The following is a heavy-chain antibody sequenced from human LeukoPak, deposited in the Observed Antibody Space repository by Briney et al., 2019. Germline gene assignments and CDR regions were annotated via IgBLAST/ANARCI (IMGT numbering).Heavy chain of an antibody. CDR2: IYSGGST. Sequence: HPGGSLRLSCAASGFTFSSYSMNWVRQAPGKGLEWVSVIYSGGSTYYADSVKGRFTISRDNSKNTLYLQMNSLRAEDTAVYYCASISPKAAALYYWGQGTLVTVSS. J-gene: IGHJ4*02. CDR1: GFTFSSYS. V-gene: IGHV3-53*01. CDR3: ASISPKAAALYY. D-gene: IGHD6-13*01.